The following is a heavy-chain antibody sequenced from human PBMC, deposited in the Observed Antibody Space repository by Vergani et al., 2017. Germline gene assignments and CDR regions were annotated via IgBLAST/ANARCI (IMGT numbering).Heavy chain of an antibody. V-gene: IGHV3-30*02. Sequence: VQLVESGGGLVQPGGSLRLSCAASGFTFSSYGIHWVRQAPGKGLEWVAFIRYDGSHKYYADSVKGRFTISRDNSKNTLYLQMNSLSAEDTAVYYCAREVVPDVWGQGTTVTVSS. J-gene: IGHJ6*02. CDR2: IRYDGSHK. CDR1: GFTFSSYG. CDR3: AREVVPDV.